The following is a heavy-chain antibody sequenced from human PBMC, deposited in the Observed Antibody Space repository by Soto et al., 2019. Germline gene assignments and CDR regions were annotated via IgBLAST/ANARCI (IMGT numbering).Heavy chain of an antibody. V-gene: IGHV1-69*13. D-gene: IGHD5-18*01. J-gene: IGHJ4*02. CDR2: IIPIFGTA. CDR1: GGTFSSYA. Sequence: GASVKVSCKASGGTFSSYAISWVRQAPGQGLEWMGGIIPIFGTANYAQKFQGRVTITADESTSTAYMELSSLRSEDTAVYYCARAGYSYGPFDYWGQGTMVTVYS. CDR3: ARAGYSYGPFDY.